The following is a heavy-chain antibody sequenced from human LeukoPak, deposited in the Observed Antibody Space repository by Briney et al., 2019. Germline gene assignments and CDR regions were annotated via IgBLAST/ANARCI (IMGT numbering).Heavy chain of an antibody. CDR3: ARAVGNSGIDS. CDR1: RFTFSSYW. J-gene: IGHJ4*02. D-gene: IGHD4-23*01. Sequence: GGSLRLSCAASRFTFSSYWMSWVRQAPGKGLEWVANIKQDGSEKYYVDSVRGRFTISRDNAKNSLYLQMNSLRAEDTAVYYCARAVGNSGIDSWGQGTLVTVSS. V-gene: IGHV3-7*04. CDR2: IKQDGSEK.